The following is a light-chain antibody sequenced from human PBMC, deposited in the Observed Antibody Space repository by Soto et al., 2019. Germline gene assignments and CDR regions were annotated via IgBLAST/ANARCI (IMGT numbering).Light chain of an antibody. CDR3: HQYGNTLWT. J-gene: IGKJ1*01. CDR1: QNINSW. CDR2: EAS. V-gene: IGKV1-5*03. Sequence: DLHMTQSPSTLSASVGARVTVTCRASQNINSWLAWYQQKPGKAPKLLIYEASSLEKGVPARFGGSGSGTDFTLTISRLEPEDGAVYYCHQYGNTLWTFGQGTKVDIK.